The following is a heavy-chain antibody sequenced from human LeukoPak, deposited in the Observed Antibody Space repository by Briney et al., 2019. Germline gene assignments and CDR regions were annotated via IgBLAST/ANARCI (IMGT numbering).Heavy chain of an antibody. CDR1: GGTFSSYA. Sequence: ASVKVSCKASGGTFSSYAISWVRQAPGQGLEWMGGIIPIFGTANYAQKFQGRVTMTRDTSISTAYMELSRLRSDDSAVYYCARARQQWLVPLDYWGQGTLVTVSS. D-gene: IGHD6-19*01. CDR3: ARARQQWLVPLDY. CDR2: IIPIFGTA. V-gene: IGHV1-69*05. J-gene: IGHJ4*02.